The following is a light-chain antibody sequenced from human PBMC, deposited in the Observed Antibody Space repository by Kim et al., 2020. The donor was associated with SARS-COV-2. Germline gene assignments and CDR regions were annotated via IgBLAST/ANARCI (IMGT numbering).Light chain of an antibody. CDR1: QSISTF. CDR2: DAS. Sequence: LSPGEKATLSCRAGQSISTFLAWYQQRLGQAPRLLIYDASNRAAGVPARFSASGSGTDFTLTISSLEPDDFATYYCQQRYSWPRTFGQGTKVEVK. J-gene: IGKJ1*01. CDR3: QQRYSWPRT. V-gene: IGKV3-11*01.